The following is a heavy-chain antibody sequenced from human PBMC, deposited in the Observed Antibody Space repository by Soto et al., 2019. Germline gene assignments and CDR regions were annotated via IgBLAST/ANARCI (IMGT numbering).Heavy chain of an antibody. CDR3: AREVVVVTAHDAFDI. CDR1: GGTFSSYA. J-gene: IGHJ3*02. Sequence: QVQLVQSGAEVKKPGSSVKVSCKASGGTFSSYAISWVRQAPGQGLEWMGGIIPIFGTANYAQKFQGRVTITAGGSTSTAYLELGSLRSEDTAVYYCAREVVVVTAHDAFDIWGQGTMVTVSS. CDR2: IIPIFGTA. D-gene: IGHD2-21*02. V-gene: IGHV1-69*12.